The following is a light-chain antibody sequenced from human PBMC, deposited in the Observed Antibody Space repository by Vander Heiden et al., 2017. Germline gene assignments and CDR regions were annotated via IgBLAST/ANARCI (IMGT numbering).Light chain of an antibody. CDR2: GAS. V-gene: IGKV3-15*01. J-gene: IGKJ2*01. CDR3: QQYNNWPVMYT. CDR1: QSVSSN. Sequence: EIVMTQSPATLSVSPGERATLSCRASQSVSSNLAWYQQKPGQAPRLLIYGASTRATGIPARFSGSGSGTEFTLTISSLQSEDFAVYYCQQYNNWPVMYTFGKGTKLEIK.